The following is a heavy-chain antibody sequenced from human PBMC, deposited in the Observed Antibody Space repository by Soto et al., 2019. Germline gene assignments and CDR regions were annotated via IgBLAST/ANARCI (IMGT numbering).Heavy chain of an antibody. Sequence: EAQLVESGGGLIQPGGSLRLSCAASGFTVSDNYITWFRQAPGKGLEWVSLLYSGGRIYYADSVKGRFTISRDTSKTTLYLQMNSLRTEDTAVYYCARADRDYAYALNVWGQGTTVTVSS. D-gene: IGHD3-16*01. V-gene: IGHV3-53*01. CDR2: LYSGGRI. J-gene: IGHJ6*02. CDR1: GFTVSDNY. CDR3: ARADRDYAYALNV.